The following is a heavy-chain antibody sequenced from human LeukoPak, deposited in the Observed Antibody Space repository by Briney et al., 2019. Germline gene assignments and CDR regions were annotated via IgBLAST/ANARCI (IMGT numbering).Heavy chain of an antibody. CDR1: GYTFTSYG. Sequence: GASVKVSCKASGYTFTSYGISWVRQAPGQGIEWMGWISAYNGNTNYAQKLQGRVTMTTDTSTSTAYMEQRSLRSDDTAVYYCARVPRIVVVPAAMDYWGQGTLVTVSS. J-gene: IGHJ4*02. CDR3: ARVPRIVVVPAAMDY. V-gene: IGHV1-18*01. CDR2: ISAYNGNT. D-gene: IGHD2-2*01.